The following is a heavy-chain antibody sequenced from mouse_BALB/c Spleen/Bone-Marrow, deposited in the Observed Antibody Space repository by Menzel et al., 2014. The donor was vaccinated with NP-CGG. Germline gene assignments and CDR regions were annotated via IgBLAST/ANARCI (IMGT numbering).Heavy chain of an antibody. CDR1: GFTFXDYY. Sequence: EVKLQESGGGLVKPGGSLKLSCAASGFTFXDYYMYWVRQTPEKRLEWVATISDGGSYTYYPDSVKGRFTISRDNAKNNLFLQLSSLKSEDTAMYYCAREVSMDYWGQGTSVTVSS. V-gene: IGHV5-4*02. CDR3: AREVSMDY. CDR2: ISDGGSYT. J-gene: IGHJ4*01.